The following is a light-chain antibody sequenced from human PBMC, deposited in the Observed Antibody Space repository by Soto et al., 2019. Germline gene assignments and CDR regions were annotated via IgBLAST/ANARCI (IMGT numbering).Light chain of an antibody. CDR1: QGISSA. Sequence: IQMTQSPSSVSASVGDRVTITCRASQGISSALAWYQQKPGKAPKLLIYGAHNLESGVHSRFSGSGSGTEFTLTITTLQPDDFATYFCQLYNRNTWSFGPGTKVDIK. CDR3: QLYNRNTWS. V-gene: IGKV1-13*02. CDR2: GAH. J-gene: IGKJ1*01.